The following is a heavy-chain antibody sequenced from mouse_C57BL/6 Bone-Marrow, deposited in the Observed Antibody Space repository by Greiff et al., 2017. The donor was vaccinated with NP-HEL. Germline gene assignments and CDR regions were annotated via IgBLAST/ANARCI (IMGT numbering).Heavy chain of an antibody. CDR1: GYAFSSSW. CDR3: ARSGYGSSYGY. J-gene: IGHJ2*01. V-gene: IGHV1-82*01. D-gene: IGHD1-1*01. CDR2: IYPGDGDT. Sequence: QVQLQQSGPELVKPGASVKISCKASGYAFSSSWMNWVKQRPGKGLEWIGRIYPGDGDTNYNGKFKGKATLTADKSSSTAYMQLSSLTSEDSAVYFCARSGYGSSYGYWGQGTTLTVSS.